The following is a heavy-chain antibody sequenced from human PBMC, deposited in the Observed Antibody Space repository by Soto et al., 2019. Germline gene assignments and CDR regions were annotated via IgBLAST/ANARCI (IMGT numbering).Heavy chain of an antibody. CDR2: ISGSGGST. J-gene: IGHJ4*02. CDR1: GFTFSSYA. V-gene: IGHV3-23*01. Sequence: EVQLLESGGGLVQPGGSLRLSCAAYGFTFSSYAMSWVRQAPGKGLEWVSAISGSGGSTYYADSVKGRFTISRDNSKNTLYLQMNSLRAEDTAVYYCAKESYDFWSGYYTIYYFDYWGQGTLVTVSS. CDR3: AKESYDFWSGYYTIYYFDY. D-gene: IGHD3-3*01.